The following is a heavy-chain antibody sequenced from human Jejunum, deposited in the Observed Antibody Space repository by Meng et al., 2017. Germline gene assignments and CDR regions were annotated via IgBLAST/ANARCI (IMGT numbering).Heavy chain of an antibody. D-gene: IGHD4-17*01. V-gene: IGHV3-23*01. CDR2: IRGRGDST. J-gene: IGHJ3*01. CDR3: ARDPNGDYVGAFEF. CDR1: GFTFNEYA. Sequence: GESLKISCAGSGFTFNEYALMWVRQPPGKGLEWVSAIRGRGDSTYYKESVKGRFTISRDNSKNVLYLQMNGLRVEDTAVYYCARDPNGDYVGAFEFWGQGTVVTVSS.